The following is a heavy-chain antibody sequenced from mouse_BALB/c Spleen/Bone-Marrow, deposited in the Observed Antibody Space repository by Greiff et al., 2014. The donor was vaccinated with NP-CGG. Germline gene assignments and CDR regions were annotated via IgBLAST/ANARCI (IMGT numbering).Heavy chain of an antibody. D-gene: IGHD2-14*01. CDR3: ARGGDRYDDWFAY. Sequence: EVQLQQSGPELVKPGASVKISCKASGYIFTDYNMHWVKQSHGKSLEWIGYIYPYNGGTGYNQKFKSKATLTVDNSSSTAYMELRSLTSEDSAVYYCARGGDRYDDWFAYWGQGTLVTVSA. V-gene: IGHV1S29*02. CDR2: IYPYNGGT. J-gene: IGHJ3*01. CDR1: GYIFTDYN.